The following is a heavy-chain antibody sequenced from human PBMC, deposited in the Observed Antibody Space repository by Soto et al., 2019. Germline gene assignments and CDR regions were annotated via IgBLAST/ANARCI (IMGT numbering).Heavy chain of an antibody. J-gene: IGHJ3*02. CDR1: GGSISSGGYY. D-gene: IGHD6-19*01. CDR3: ARDRRAIAVAGPYDAFDI. V-gene: IGHV4-31*03. Sequence: SETLSLTCTVSGGSISSGGYYWSWIRQHPGKGLEWIGYIYYSGSTYYNPSLKSRVTISVDTSKNQFSLKLSSVTAADTAVYYCARDRRAIAVAGPYDAFDIWGQGTMVTVSS. CDR2: IYYSGST.